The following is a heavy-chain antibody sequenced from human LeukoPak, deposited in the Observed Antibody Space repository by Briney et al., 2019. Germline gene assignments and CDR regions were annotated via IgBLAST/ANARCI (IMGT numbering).Heavy chain of an antibody. V-gene: IGHV3-48*01. CDR1: GFIFSTYG. J-gene: IGHJ4*02. Sequence: PGGSLRLSCAASGFIFSTYGMIWVRQAPGKGLEWIAYISSSSNPIHYADSVKGRFTISRDNAKNSLYLQLSSLRVEDTAVYYCARDPGLMRAAACGGYWGQGTLVIVSS. CDR2: ISSSSNPI. CDR3: ARDPGLMRAAACGGY. D-gene: IGHD6-13*01.